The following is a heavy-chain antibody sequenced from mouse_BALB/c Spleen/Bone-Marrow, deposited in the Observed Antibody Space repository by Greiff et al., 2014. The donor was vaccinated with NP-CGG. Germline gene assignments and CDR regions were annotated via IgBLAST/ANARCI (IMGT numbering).Heavy chain of an antibody. D-gene: IGHD2-3*01. J-gene: IGHJ2*01. CDR3: ARNDGYYGFDY. CDR1: GYTFTTYP. CDR2: FHPYSDDT. V-gene: IGHV1-47*01. Sequence: QVQLQQSGAELVKPGASVKMSCKAFGYTFTTYPIEWMKQNHGKSLEWIGNFHPYSDDTKYNEKFKGKAKLTVEKSPSTVHLELSRLTSDDSAVYYCARNDGYYGFDYWGQGTTLTVSS.